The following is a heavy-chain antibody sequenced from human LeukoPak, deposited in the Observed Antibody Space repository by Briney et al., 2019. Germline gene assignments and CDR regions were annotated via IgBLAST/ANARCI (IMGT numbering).Heavy chain of an antibody. D-gene: IGHD2-2*01. CDR1: GFTVSTNY. J-gene: IGHJ3*02. Sequence: GGSLRLSCAVSGFTVSTNYMSWVRQAPGKGLEWVSIIHRDGSTYYADSVKGRFTISRDNSKNTLYLQMNSLRAEDTAVYYCAKDGGYCSSTSCEVPGAFDIWGQGAMVTVSS. CDR3: AKDGGYCSSTSCEVPGAFDI. CDR2: IHRDGST. V-gene: IGHV3-66*01.